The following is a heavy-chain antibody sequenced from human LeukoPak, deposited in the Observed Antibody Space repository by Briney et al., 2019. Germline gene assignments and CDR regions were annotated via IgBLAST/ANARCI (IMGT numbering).Heavy chain of an antibody. CDR2: ISYSGTT. Sequence: SETLSLTCTVSGGSMKNYYWSWVRQPPGRGLEWIGHISYSGTTKYNSSLQSRVTISVDTSKNQLSLKLSSVTAADTAVYYCAYNRNRIIDTFDIWGQGTMVTVSS. CDR3: AYNRNRIIDTFDI. V-gene: IGHV4-59*08. D-gene: IGHD1-14*01. J-gene: IGHJ3*02. CDR1: GGSMKNYY.